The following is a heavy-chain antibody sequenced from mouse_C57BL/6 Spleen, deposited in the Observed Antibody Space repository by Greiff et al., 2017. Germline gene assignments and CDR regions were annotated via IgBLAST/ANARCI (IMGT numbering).Heavy chain of an antibody. J-gene: IGHJ2*01. CDR2: IDPETGGT. D-gene: IGHD4-1*01. CDR1: GYTFTDYE. CDR3: TLGPLDY. Sequence: LVESGAELVRPGASVTLSCKASGYTFTDYEMHWVKQTPVHGLEWIGAIDPETGGTAYNQKFKGKAILTADKSSSTAYMELRSLTSEDSAVYYCTLGPLDYWGQGTTLTVSS. V-gene: IGHV1-15*01.